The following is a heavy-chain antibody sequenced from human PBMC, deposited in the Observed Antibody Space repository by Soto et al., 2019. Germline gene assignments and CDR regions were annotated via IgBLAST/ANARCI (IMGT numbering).Heavy chain of an antibody. D-gene: IGHD1-26*01. CDR1: GFTFSSYG. J-gene: IGHJ6*02. Sequence: GGSLRLSCAASGFTFSSYGMHWVRQAPGKGLEWVALIAYDGSNKYNADSAKGRFTFSRDNSKNTLYLEMNSLRAEDRAVYYFVKAIVRDNTHYSCMDVWGQGTTVTVSS. CDR3: VKAIVRDNTHYSCMDV. CDR2: IAYDGSNK. V-gene: IGHV3-30*18.